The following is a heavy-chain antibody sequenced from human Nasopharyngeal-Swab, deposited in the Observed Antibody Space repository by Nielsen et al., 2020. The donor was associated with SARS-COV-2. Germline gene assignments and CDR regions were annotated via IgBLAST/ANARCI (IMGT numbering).Heavy chain of an antibody. CDR2: IKLDGSEK. CDR3: ARDWSRAFDV. J-gene: IGHJ3*01. V-gene: IGHV3-7*01. CDR1: GFTSSSLW. Sequence: GGPLRLSFAASGFTSSSLWMSWVRKVQGKGLEWVPDIKLDGSEKFYVDSVKGRFTISRDNAKNSMSLQMNSLRVEDTAVYYCARDWSRAFDVWGQGTMVTVSS.